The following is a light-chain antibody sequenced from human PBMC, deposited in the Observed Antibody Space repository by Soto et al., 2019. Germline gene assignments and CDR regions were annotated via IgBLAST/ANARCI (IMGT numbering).Light chain of an antibody. Sequence: EIVLTQSPATLSLSPGERATLSCRASQSLSSYLAWYQQKPGQAPRLLIYDASNRATGIPARFSGSGSGTDFTLTISSLEPEDSAVYYCQQRSKWPITFGQGTRLEIK. CDR3: QQRSKWPIT. V-gene: IGKV3-11*01. CDR1: QSLSSY. CDR2: DAS. J-gene: IGKJ5*01.